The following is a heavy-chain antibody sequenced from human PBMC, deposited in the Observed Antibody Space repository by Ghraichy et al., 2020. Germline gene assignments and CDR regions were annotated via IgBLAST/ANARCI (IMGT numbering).Heavy chain of an antibody. CDR2: INHSGST. CDR1: GGSFSGYY. V-gene: IGHV4-34*01. Sequence: GSLNISCAVYGGSFSGYYWSWIRQPPGKGLEWIGEINHSGSTNYNPSLKSRVTISVDTSKNQFSLKLSSVTAADTAVYYCARGRLVCRGGDVAFDIWGQGTMVTVSS. CDR3: ARGRLVCRGGDVAFDI. D-gene: IGHD2-15*01. J-gene: IGHJ3*02.